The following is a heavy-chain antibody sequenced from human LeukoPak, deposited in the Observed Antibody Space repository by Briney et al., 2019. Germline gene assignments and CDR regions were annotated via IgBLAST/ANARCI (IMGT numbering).Heavy chain of an antibody. V-gene: IGHV3-30*02. CDR3: AKNKAGYFDY. D-gene: IGHD6-19*01. CDR2: IRFDGINK. J-gene: IGHJ4*02. CDR1: GFAFSNYG. Sequence: GGSLRLSCAASGFAFSNYGIHWVRQAPGKGLEWVAFIRFDGINKYYADSVKGRFIISRDNSKNTVYLQMNSLRTEDTAVYYCAKNKAGYFDYWGQGTLVTVSS.